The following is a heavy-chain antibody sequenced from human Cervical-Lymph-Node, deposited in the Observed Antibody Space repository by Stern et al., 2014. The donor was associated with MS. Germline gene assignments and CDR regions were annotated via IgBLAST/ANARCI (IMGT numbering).Heavy chain of an antibody. V-gene: IGHV1-69*01. CDR1: GGTFSTSA. CDR3: ARGPYSYGPTYFDS. Sequence: VQLVESGAELKKPGSSVKVSCKASGGTFSTSAISWVRQAPGQGLEWLGGIIPIYDTPIYAKTFQGRVTITADEYTSTAYMELTSLRSEDTAVYYCARGPYSYGPTYFDSWGQGTLVTVSS. CDR2: IIPIYDTP. J-gene: IGHJ4*02. D-gene: IGHD5-18*01.